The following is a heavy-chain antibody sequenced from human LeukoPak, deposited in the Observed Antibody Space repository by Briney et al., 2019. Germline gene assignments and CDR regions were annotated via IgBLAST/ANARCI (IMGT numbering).Heavy chain of an antibody. J-gene: IGHJ3*02. CDR3: ARDRSKYDSSGYYVSDAFDI. Sequence: PGGSLRLSCAASGFTFEDYGMSWVRQPPGKGLEWVSGINWNGGNTGYADSVRGRFTISRDNAKNSLYLQMNSLRAEDTAVYYCARDRSKYDSSGYYVSDAFDIWGQGAMVTVSS. D-gene: IGHD3-22*01. CDR2: INWNGGNT. CDR1: GFTFEDYG. V-gene: IGHV3-20*04.